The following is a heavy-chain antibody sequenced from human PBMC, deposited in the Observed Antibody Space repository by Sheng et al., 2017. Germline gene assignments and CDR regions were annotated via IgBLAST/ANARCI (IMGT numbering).Heavy chain of an antibody. Sequence: VQLVESGGGLVQPGGSLRLSCAASGFTFSSYAMHWVRQAPGKGLEWVAVISYDGSNKYYADSVKGRFTISRDNSKNTLYLQMNSLRAEDTAVYYCARGGYYDYVWGSYRWGYFDYWGQGTLVTVSS. V-gene: IGHV3-30*04. CDR1: GFTFSSYA. CDR2: ISYDGSNK. CDR3: ARGGYYDYVWGSYRWGYFDY. D-gene: IGHD3-16*02. J-gene: IGHJ4*02.